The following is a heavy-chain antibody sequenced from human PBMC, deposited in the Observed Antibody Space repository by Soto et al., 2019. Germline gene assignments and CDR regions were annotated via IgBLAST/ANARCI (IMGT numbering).Heavy chain of an antibody. V-gene: IGHV1-69*13. D-gene: IGHD3-22*01. CDR3: ASFNPSYYNSSGYILDS. Sequence: ASVKVSCKASGGPFSSYAISWVRQAPGQGLEWMGGIIPIFGTANYAQKFQGRVTITADESTSTAYMELSSLRPEDTAVYYCASFNPSYYNSSGYILDSWGQGTLVTVSS. CDR2: IIPIFGTA. J-gene: IGHJ5*01. CDR1: GGPFSSYA.